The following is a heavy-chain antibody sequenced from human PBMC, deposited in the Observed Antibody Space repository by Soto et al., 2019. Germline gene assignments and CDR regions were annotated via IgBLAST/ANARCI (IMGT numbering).Heavy chain of an antibody. V-gene: IGHV1-69*13. J-gene: IGHJ5*02. CDR1: GGTFSSYA. D-gene: IGHD5-12*01. CDR2: IIPIFGTA. Sequence: ASVQVSCKASGGTFSSYAISWVRQAPGQGLEWMGGIIPIFGTANYAQKFQGRVTITVDESTSTAYMELSSLRAEDTAIYYCAKGEMATIRNSFDPWGQGTLVTVSS. CDR3: AKGEMATIRNSFDP.